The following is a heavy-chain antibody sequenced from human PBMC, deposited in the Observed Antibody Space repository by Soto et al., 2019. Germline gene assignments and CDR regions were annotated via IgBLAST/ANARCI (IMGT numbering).Heavy chain of an antibody. CDR3: ARGHRFRSSGYYYHRYYFDY. CDR2: INHSGST. D-gene: IGHD3-22*01. CDR1: GGFFSGYY. J-gene: IGHJ4*02. Sequence: SETLSLTCAVYGGFFSGYYWSWIRQPPGKGLEWIGEINHSGSTNYNPSLKSRVTISVDTSKNQFSLKLSSVTAADTAVYYCARGHRFRSSGYYYHRYYFDYWGQGTLVTVSS. V-gene: IGHV4-34*01.